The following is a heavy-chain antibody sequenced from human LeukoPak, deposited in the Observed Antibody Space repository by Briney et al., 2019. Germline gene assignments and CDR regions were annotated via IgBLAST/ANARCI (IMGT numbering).Heavy chain of an antibody. CDR2: INQDGSEK. J-gene: IGHJ4*02. V-gene: IGHV3-7*01. CDR3: ADPPSDY. CDR1: GFNFNRKW. Sequence: GGSLRLSCAASGFNFNRKWLTWVRQPPGKGLEWVANINQDGSEKYYVDSVKGRFTISRDNATSSLYLEMSGLRAEDTAVYYCADPPSDYWGQGTLVAVSS.